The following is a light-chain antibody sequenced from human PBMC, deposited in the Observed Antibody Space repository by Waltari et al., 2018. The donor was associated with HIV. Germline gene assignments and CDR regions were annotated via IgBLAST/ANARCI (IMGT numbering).Light chain of an antibody. CDR1: SSTLGTTY. CDR3: GTWDSSLSAYV. Sequence: QSVLTQPPSVSAAPGQKVTISCSGGSSTLGTTYVSWYQQLPGTAPKLLIYDSNKRPSGIPDRFSGSKSGTSATLGITGLQTGDEAGYYCGTWDSSLSAYVFGTGTKVTVL. V-gene: IGLV1-51*01. CDR2: DSN. J-gene: IGLJ1*01.